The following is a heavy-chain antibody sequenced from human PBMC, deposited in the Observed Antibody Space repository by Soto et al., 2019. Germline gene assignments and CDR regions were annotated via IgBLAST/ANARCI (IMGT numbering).Heavy chain of an antibody. D-gene: IGHD1-20*01. CDR2: IYYSGIT. CDR3: ARYKSNYYYGMDV. CDR1: GGSISSYY. V-gene: IGHV4-59*01. J-gene: IGHJ6*02. Sequence: SETLSLSCTVSGGSISSYYWSWIRQPPGKGLEWIGYIYYSGITNYNPSLKSRVTISVDTSKNQFSLKLSSVTAADTAVYYCARYKSNYYYGMDVWGQGTTVTVSS.